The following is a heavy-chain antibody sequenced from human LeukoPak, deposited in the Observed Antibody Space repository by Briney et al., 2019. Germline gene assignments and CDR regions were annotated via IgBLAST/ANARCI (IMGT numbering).Heavy chain of an antibody. J-gene: IGHJ4*02. D-gene: IGHD3-3*01. CDR3: ARDMEGDDSWSGYYHGFDY. V-gene: IGHV3-7*01. CDR1: GFTFSSYW. Sequence: PGGSLRLSCAASGFTFSSYWMSWVRQAPGKGLEWVANIKQDGSEKYYVDSVKGRFTISRDNAKNSLYLQMNSLRAEDTAVYYCARDMEGDDSWSGYYHGFDYWGQGALVTVSS. CDR2: IKQDGSEK.